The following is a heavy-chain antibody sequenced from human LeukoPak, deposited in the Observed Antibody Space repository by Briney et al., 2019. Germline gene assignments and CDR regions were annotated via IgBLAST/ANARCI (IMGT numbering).Heavy chain of an antibody. Sequence: GGSLRLSCAASGFTFSNYGVHWVRQAPREGLEWVAVISYDGSIKYSADSVKGRVTISRDNSKTTLYLQMISLRAEDTAVYYCAKDLGSDMVRGTFDYWGQGTLVTVSS. CDR3: AKDLGSDMVRGTFDY. CDR2: ISYDGSIK. V-gene: IGHV3-30*18. D-gene: IGHD3-10*01. CDR1: GFTFSNYG. J-gene: IGHJ4*02.